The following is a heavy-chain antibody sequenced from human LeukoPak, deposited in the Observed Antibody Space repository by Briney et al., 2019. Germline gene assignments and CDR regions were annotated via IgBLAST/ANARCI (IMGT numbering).Heavy chain of an antibody. CDR3: ARVRVTMVRGVKDAFDI. Sequence: QTGGSLRLSCASSGFTFSTYSMNWVRQAPGKGLDWVSYISSGSNTIYYADSVKGRFTISRDNAKNSLYLQMNSLRAEDTAVYYCARVRVTMVRGVKDAFDIWGQGTMVTVSS. V-gene: IGHV3-48*01. J-gene: IGHJ3*02. CDR2: ISSGSNTI. CDR1: GFTFSTYS. D-gene: IGHD3-10*01.